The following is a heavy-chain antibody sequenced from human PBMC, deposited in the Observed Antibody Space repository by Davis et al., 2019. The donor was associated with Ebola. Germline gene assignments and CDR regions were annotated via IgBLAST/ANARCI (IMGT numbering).Heavy chain of an antibody. J-gene: IGHJ4*02. CDR1: GFTFGDYA. CDR2: MRSKGFGGTT. CDR3: TRHGGGYYDRGGY. D-gene: IGHD3-22*01. Sequence: GESLKISCRGSGFTFGDYAMSWVRQAPGKGLEWVGFMRSKGFGGTTEYAASVKGRFTISRDDSKGIAYLQMNSLTTEDTAVYYCTRHGGGYYDRGGYWGQGTLVTVSS. V-gene: IGHV3-49*04.